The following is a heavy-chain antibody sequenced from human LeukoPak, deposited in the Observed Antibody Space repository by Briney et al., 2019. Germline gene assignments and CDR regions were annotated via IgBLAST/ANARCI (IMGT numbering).Heavy chain of an antibody. J-gene: IGHJ3*02. CDR1: GFTFSSYG. D-gene: IGHD7-27*01. Sequence: GGSLRLSCAASGFTFSSYGMHWVRQAPGKGLEWVAVIWYDGSNKYYADPVKGRFTISRDNSKNTLYLQMNSLRAEDTAVYYCARSGRGDYAFDIWGQGTMVTVSS. CDR3: ARSGRGDYAFDI. V-gene: IGHV3-33*01. CDR2: IWYDGSNK.